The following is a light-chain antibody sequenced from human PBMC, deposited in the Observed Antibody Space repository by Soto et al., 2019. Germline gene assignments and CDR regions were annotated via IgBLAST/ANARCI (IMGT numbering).Light chain of an antibody. V-gene: IGKV1-8*01. CDR2: AAS. CDR1: QGISSY. Sequence: AIRMTQSPSSLSASTGDGGTITCRASQGISSYLAWYQQKPGKAPKLLIYAASTLQSGVPSRFSGSGSGTDFTLTISCLQSEDFATYYCQQYYSYPLTFGGGTKV. J-gene: IGKJ4*01. CDR3: QQYYSYPLT.